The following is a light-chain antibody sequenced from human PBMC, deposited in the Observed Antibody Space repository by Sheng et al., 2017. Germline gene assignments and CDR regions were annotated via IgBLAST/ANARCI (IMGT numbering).Light chain of an antibody. CDR2: DAS. V-gene: IGKV3-11*01. J-gene: IGKJ5*01. Sequence: EIVLTQSPATLSLSPGERATLSCRASQTISNYLVWYQQKPGQAPRLLIQDASKRATATPARFSGSGSGTDFTLTINNLEPEDVAIYYCQQRNSWPITFGQGTRLVIK. CDR1: QTISNY. CDR3: QQRNSWPIT.